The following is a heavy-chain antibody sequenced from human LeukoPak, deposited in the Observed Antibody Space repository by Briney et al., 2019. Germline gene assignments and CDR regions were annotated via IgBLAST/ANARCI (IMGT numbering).Heavy chain of an antibody. CDR2: IYYSGST. J-gene: IGHJ4*02. D-gene: IGHD3-9*01. CDR3: ARGGFDWLYFVY. Sequence: SETLSLTCAVSGGSISSGGYSWSWIRQPPGKGLEWIGYIYYSGSTNYNPSLKSRVTISVDTSKNQFSLKLSSVTAADTAVYYCARGGFDWLYFVYWGQGTLVTVSS. CDR1: GGSISSGGYS. V-gene: IGHV4-61*08.